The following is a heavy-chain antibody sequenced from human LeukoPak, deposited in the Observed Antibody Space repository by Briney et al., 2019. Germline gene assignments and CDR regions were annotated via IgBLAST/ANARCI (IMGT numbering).Heavy chain of an antibody. CDR1: GFTFSSSA. CDR2: ISGSGSYT. D-gene: IGHD6-13*01. J-gene: IGHJ4*02. V-gene: IGHV3-23*01. CDR3: AKAPYSSNWYRGPFDY. Sequence: GGSLRLSCAASGFTFSSSALSWVRQAPGKGLEWVSAISGSGSYTYYADSVKGRFTISRDNSKNTLYLQMNSLRAEDTAVYYCAKAPYSSNWYRGPFDYWGQGTLVTVSS.